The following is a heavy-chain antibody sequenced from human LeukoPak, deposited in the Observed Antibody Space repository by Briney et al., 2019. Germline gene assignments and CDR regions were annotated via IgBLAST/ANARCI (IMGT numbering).Heavy chain of an antibody. J-gene: IGHJ5*02. CDR3: ARGRRDGYNRLYWFDP. CDR1: GGSFSGYY. D-gene: IGHD5-24*01. CDR2: INHSAST. V-gene: IGHV4-34*01. Sequence: SETLSLTCAVYGGSFSGYYWSWIRQPPGKGLEWIGEINHSASTNYNPSLKSRVTISVDTSKNQFSLKLSSVTAADTAVYYCARGRRDGYNRLYWFDPWGQGTLVTVSS.